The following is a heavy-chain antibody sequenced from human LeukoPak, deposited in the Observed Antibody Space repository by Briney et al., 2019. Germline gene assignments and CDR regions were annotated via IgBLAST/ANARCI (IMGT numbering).Heavy chain of an antibody. Sequence: SETLSLTCTVSGGSLSTSTYCWGWVRQPPGKGLEWIGSIFHSGSTYDNPSLKSRITISVYTSKNQFSLNLSSVTAADTAVYYCARAAHSSSSGYYYYYMDVWGKGTTVTVSS. CDR2: IFHSGST. CDR1: GGSLSTSTYC. J-gene: IGHJ6*03. D-gene: IGHD6-6*01. V-gene: IGHV4-39*01. CDR3: ARAAHSSSSGYYYYYMDV.